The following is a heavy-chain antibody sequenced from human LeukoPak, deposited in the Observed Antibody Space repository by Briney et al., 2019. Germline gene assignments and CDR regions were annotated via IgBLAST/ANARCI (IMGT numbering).Heavy chain of an antibody. Sequence: GGSLRLSCAASGFTFGNYWMKWVRQAPGKGLVWVSRLNTDGSLATYADSVKGQFTISRDDAKNTLYLQMNSLRVDDTAVYYCARELDAAQTVDYWGQGTLVTVSS. CDR3: ARELDAAQTVDY. CDR2: LNTDGSLA. D-gene: IGHD1-14*01. V-gene: IGHV3-74*01. J-gene: IGHJ4*02. CDR1: GFTFGNYW.